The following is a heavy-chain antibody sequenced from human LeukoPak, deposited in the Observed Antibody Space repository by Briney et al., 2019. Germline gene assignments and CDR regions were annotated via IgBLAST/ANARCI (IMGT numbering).Heavy chain of an antibody. CDR1: GFTFDDYG. D-gene: IGHD3-9*01. Sequence: PGGSLRLSRAASGFTFDDYGMSWVRQAPGKGLEWVSGIIWSGGSTGYADSVKGRFTISRDNAKNSLYLQMNSLRAKDTAVYYCARGDLYYDILTGYYDRGFGFDYWGQGTLVTVSS. V-gene: IGHV3-20*04. CDR3: ARGDLYYDILTGYYDRGFGFDY. J-gene: IGHJ4*02. CDR2: IIWSGGST.